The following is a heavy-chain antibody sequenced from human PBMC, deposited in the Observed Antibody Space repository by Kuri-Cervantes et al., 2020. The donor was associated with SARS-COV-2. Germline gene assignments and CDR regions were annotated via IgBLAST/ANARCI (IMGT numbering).Heavy chain of an antibody. CDR3: ARREAAAGFDY. CDR2: INSDVTIT. V-gene: IGHV3-74*01. J-gene: IGHJ4*02. CDR1: GFTFSTYW. D-gene: IGHD6-13*01. Sequence: GESLKISCAASGFTFSTYWMHWVRQAPGKGLVWVSLINSDVTITRYADSVKGRFTISRDNAKSTLYLQMNSLRAEDTAVYYCARREAAAGFDYWGQGTLVTVSS.